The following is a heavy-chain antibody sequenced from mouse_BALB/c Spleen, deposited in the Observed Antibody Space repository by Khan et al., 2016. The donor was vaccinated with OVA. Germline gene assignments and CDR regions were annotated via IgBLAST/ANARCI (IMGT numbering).Heavy chain of an antibody. CDR2: IFPNSGDT. J-gene: IGHJ3*01. Sequence: VRLQQSGPELVKPGASVKISCKASGYTFTDFNLDWVRQSQGRSLEWIGYIFPNSGDTGYNQKFKTKATLTVDTSSSTAYIELRSLTSEDSAVYYCVRSGYGSFGFWGQGTLVTVSA. V-gene: IGHV1S29*02. CDR1: GYTFTDFN. D-gene: IGHD1-2*01. CDR3: VRSGYGSFGF.